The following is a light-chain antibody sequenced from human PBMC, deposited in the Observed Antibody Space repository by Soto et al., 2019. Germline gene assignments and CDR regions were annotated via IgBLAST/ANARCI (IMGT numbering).Light chain of an antibody. CDR1: SSDVGGYDY. Sequence: QSALTQPASVSGSPGQSITISCTGTSSDVGGYDYVSWHQQHPGKAPKLMIYEVNTRPSGVSSRFSGSKSGNTAPLTISGLQAEDEADYYCCSYTSGGAHVFGGGTKLTVL. J-gene: IGLJ2*01. CDR2: EVN. CDR3: CSYTSGGAHV. V-gene: IGLV2-14*01.